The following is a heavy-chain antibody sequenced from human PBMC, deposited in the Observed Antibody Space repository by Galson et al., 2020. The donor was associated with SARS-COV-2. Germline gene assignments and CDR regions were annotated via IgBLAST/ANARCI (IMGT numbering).Heavy chain of an antibody. J-gene: IGHJ6*02. V-gene: IGHV4-4*07. Sequence: PSETLSLTCTVSGGSINSYYWSWIRQPAGKGLEWIGRIYAGGNTNDNPSLKSRVTMSIDTSKNQFSLKLSSVTAADTAVYYCARDGWLPVGRYQYGIDVWGQGTTVTVSS. CDR1: GGSINSYY. CDR2: IYAGGNT. CDR3: ARDGWLPVGRYQYGIDV. D-gene: IGHD5-12*01.